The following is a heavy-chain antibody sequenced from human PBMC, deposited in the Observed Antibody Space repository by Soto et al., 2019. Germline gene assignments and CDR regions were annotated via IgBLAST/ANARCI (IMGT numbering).Heavy chain of an antibody. CDR2: INSDGSST. J-gene: IGHJ6*02. CDR3: ARDGGRFYDILTAPYYYYGMDV. CDR1: GFTFSSYW. D-gene: IGHD3-9*01. Sequence: VQLVESGGGLVQPGGSLRLSCAASGFTFSSYWMHWVRQAPGKGLVWVSRINSDGSSTSYADSVKGRFTISRDNAKNTLYLQMNSLRAEDTAVYYCARDGGRFYDILTAPYYYYGMDVWGQGTTVTVSS. V-gene: IGHV3-74*01.